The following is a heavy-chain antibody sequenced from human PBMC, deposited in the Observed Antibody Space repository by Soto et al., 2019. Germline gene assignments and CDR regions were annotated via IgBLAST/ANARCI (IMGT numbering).Heavy chain of an antibody. D-gene: IGHD3-22*01. CDR1: GFTFSSYG. J-gene: IGHJ4*02. CDR2: IWYDGSNK. V-gene: IGHV3-33*01. Sequence: QVQLVESGGGVVQPGRSLRLSCAASGFTFSSYGMNWVRQAPGKGLEWVAVIWYDGSNKYYADSVKGRFTISRDNSKNTLYLQKNSLRAQDTAVYYCARTLYYYVSSGYPHWGQGTLVTVSS. CDR3: ARTLYYYVSSGYPH.